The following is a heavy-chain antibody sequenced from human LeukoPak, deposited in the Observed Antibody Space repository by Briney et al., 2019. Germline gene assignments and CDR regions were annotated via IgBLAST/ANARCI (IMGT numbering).Heavy chain of an antibody. Sequence: PGGSLRLSCAASGFTLSSYWMHWVRQAPGKGLVWVSRINSDGSSTSYADSVKGRFTISRDNAKNTLYLQMNSLRAEDTAVYYCATPGGSGSYLAFDYWGQGTLVTVSS. D-gene: IGHD1-26*01. V-gene: IGHV3-74*01. CDR3: ATPGGSGSYLAFDY. CDR2: INSDGSST. J-gene: IGHJ4*02. CDR1: GFTLSSYW.